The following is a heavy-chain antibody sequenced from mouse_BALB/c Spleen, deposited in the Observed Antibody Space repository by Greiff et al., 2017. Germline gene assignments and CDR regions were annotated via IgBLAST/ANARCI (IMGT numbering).Heavy chain of an antibody. D-gene: IGHD2-1*01. CDR3: ARALYGNYAWFAY. J-gene: IGHJ3*01. CDR2: ISDGGSYT. Sequence: DVKLVESGGGLVKPGGSLKLSCAASGFTFSDYYMYWVRQTPEKRLEWVATISDGGSYTYYPDSVKGRFTISRDNAKNNLYLQMSSLKSEDTAMYYCARALYGNYAWFAYWGQGTLVTVSA. CDR1: GFTFSDYY. V-gene: IGHV5-4*02.